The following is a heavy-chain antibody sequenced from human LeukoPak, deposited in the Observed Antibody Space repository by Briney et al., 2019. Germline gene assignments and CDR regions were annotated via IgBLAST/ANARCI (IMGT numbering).Heavy chain of an antibody. J-gene: IGHJ6*04. CDR1: GFSFSSYG. V-gene: IGHV3-23*01. Sequence: GGTLRLSCAASGFSFSSYGMAWVRQAPGQGLEWVAVISVSATATNYAASVKGRFTISRDDSKNSLYLQMNSLRAEDTAVYYCAELGITMIGGVWGKGTTVTISS. D-gene: IGHD3-10*02. CDR3: AELGITMIGGV. CDR2: ISVSATAT.